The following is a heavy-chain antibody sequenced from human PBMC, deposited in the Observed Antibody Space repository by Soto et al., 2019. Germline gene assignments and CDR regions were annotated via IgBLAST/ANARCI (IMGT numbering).Heavy chain of an antibody. J-gene: IGHJ4*02. V-gene: IGHV5-51*01. D-gene: IGHD3-22*01. CDR3: ARWHYYDSSGYYRFDY. Sequence: PGESLKISCKGSGYSFTSYWIGWVRQMPGKGLDWMGIIYPGDSDTTYSPSFQGQVTISADKSISTAYLQWSSLKASDTAMYYCARWHYYDSSGYYRFDYWGQATLVTVSS. CDR1: GYSFTSYW. CDR2: IYPGDSDT.